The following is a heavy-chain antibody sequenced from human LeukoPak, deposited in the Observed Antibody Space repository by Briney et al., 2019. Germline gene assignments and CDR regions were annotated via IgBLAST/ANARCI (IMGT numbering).Heavy chain of an antibody. V-gene: IGHV1-2*02. CDR1: GYTFTGYY. D-gene: IGHD2-2*01. CDR3: ARSRYCTSTSCYGALDY. Sequence: VASVKVSCKASGYTFTGYYMHWVRQAPGQGLEWMGWINPNSGATNSAQKFQGRVTMTRDTSISTAFMELSRLRSDDTAVYYCARSRYCTSTSCYGALDYWGQGTLVTVSS. CDR2: INPNSGAT. J-gene: IGHJ4*02.